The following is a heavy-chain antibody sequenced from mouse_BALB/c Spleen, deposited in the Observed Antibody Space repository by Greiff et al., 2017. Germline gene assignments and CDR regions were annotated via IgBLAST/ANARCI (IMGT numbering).Heavy chain of an antibody. CDR1: GFTFSDYY. CDR2: ISDGGSYT. D-gene: IGHD1-1*02. V-gene: IGHV5-4*02. Sequence: EVKLMESGGGLVKPGGSLKLSCAASGFTFSDYYMYWVRQTPEKRLEWVATISDGGSYTYYPDSVKGRFTISRDNAKNNLYLQMSSLKSEDTAMYYCARDNEGGNAWFAYWGQGTLVTVSA. J-gene: IGHJ3*01. CDR3: ARDNEGGNAWFAY.